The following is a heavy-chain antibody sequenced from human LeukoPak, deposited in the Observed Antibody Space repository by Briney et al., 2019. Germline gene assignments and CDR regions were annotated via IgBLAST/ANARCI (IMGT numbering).Heavy chain of an antibody. CDR2: ISGSGGGT. CDR3: AKATPLNYYGSGSYYDY. D-gene: IGHD3-10*01. J-gene: IGHJ4*02. CDR1: GFTFRSYA. V-gene: IGHV3-23*01. Sequence: GRSLRLSCAASGFTFRSYAMSWVRQAPGKGLEWVSAISGSGGGTYYADSVKGRFTISRDNSKNTLYLQMNSLRAEDTAVYYCAKATPLNYYGSGSYYDYWGQGTLVTVSS.